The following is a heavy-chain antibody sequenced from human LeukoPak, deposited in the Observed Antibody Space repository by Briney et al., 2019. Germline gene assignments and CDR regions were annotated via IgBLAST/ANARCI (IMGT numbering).Heavy chain of an antibody. CDR3: ARGRDYSEPFFDT. V-gene: IGHV4-61*01. D-gene: IGHD4-11*01. Sequence: PSETLSLTCNVSGASVSSGSYYWSWIRQPPGKGLEWIGYIYYSGSTNYNPSLKSRVTISVDKSKNQFSLKLTSVTAADTAVYYCARGRDYSEPFFDTWGQGTLVTVSS. J-gene: IGHJ4*02. CDR1: GASVSSGSYY. CDR2: IYYSGST.